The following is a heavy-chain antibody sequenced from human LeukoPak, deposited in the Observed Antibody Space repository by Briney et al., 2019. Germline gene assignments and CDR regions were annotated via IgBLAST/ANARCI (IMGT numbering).Heavy chain of an antibody. CDR2: ISGSGGST. J-gene: IGHJ6*02. CDR1: GFTVSSNY. V-gene: IGHV3-23*01. CDR3: ALQASYYYYGMDV. Sequence: PGGSLRLSCAASGFTVSSNYTSWVRQAPGKGLEWVSVISGSGGSTFYADSVKGRFTISRDNSKNTLYLQMNSLSAEDTAIYYCALQASYYYYGMDVWGQGTTVTVSS.